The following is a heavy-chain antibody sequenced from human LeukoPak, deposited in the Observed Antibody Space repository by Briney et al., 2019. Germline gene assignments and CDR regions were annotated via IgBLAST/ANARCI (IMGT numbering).Heavy chain of an antibody. CDR3: AKDIRSGWYNWFDP. J-gene: IGHJ5*02. Sequence: GGSLRLSCAASGFTFDDYAMHWVRQAPGKGLGWVSGISWNSGSIGYADSVKGRFTISRDNAKNSLYLQMNSLRAEDTALYYCAKDIRSGWYNWFDPWGQGTLVTVSS. D-gene: IGHD6-19*01. V-gene: IGHV3-9*01. CDR1: GFTFDDYA. CDR2: ISWNSGSI.